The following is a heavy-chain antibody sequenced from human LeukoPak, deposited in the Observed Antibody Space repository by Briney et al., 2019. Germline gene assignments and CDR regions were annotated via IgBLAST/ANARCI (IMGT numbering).Heavy chain of an antibody. V-gene: IGHV3-11*01. CDR3: AKDIVAAGLFFDY. J-gene: IGHJ4*02. CDR1: GFTFSDYY. Sequence: GGSLRLSCAASGFTFSDYYMGWIRQAPGMGLEWVSYISSNSGSTIYYADSVKGRFTISRDNAKSSLYLQMNSLSAEDTAVYYCAKDIVAAGLFFDYWGQGTLVTVSS. D-gene: IGHD6-13*01. CDR2: ISSNSGSTI.